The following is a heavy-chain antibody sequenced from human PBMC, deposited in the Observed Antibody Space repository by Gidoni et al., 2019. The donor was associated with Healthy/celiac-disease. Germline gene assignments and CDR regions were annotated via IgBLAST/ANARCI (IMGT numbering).Heavy chain of an antibody. J-gene: IGHJ6*02. CDR2: IWYDGSNK. D-gene: IGHD3-10*01. CDR3: ARGPSAYYGSGSYYNLLNYYYYGMDV. Sequence: VRQAPGKGLEWVAVIWYDGSNKYYADSVKGRFTISRDNSKNTLYLQMNSLRAEDTAVYYCARGPSAYYGSGSYYNLLNYYYYGMDVWGQGTTVTVSS. V-gene: IGHV3-33*01.